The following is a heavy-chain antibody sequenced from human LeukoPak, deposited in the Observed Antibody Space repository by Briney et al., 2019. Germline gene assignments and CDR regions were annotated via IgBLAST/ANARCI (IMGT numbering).Heavy chain of an antibody. CDR2: IYYSGTT. J-gene: IGHJ4*02. V-gene: IGHV4-59*08. Sequence: ASQSLSLTCTVSGASISSSSWSCIRQPPGKGLEWIGYIYYSGTTNYNPSLKSRVTISVDTSKNQFSLKLSSVTAADTAVHYCARLRSTSWLLIDYWGQGALVTVSS. CDR3: ARLRSTSWLLIDY. CDR1: GASISSSS. D-gene: IGHD2-2*01.